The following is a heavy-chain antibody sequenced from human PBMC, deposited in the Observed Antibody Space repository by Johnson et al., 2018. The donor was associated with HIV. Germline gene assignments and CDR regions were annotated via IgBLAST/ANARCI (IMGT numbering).Heavy chain of an antibody. CDR1: GFTFSSYW. V-gene: IGHV3-74*01. J-gene: IGHJ3*02. CDR3: AQGGGSYYRGDAFDI. D-gene: IGHD1-26*01. Sequence: VQLVESGGGLVQPGGSLRLSCAASGFTFSSYWMHWVRQAPGKGLVWVSRINSDGSSTSYADSVKGRFTISRDNAKNTLYLQMNSLRAEDTAVYYCAQGGGSYYRGDAFDIWGQGTMVTVSS. CDR2: INSDGSST.